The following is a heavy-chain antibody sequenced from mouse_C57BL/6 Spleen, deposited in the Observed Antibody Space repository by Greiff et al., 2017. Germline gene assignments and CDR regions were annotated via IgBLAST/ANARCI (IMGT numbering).Heavy chain of an antibody. CDR3: ARRNTRGYAMDY. Sequence: VQVVESGPELVKPGASVTLSCKASGYTFTSYDINWVKQRPGQGLEWIGWIYPKDGSTTYNEKFKGKATLTVDTSSSTAYMELHSLTSEDSAVYFCARRNTRGYAMDYWGQGTSVTVSS. CDR1: GYTFTSYD. CDR2: IYPKDGST. J-gene: IGHJ4*01. V-gene: IGHV1-85*01.